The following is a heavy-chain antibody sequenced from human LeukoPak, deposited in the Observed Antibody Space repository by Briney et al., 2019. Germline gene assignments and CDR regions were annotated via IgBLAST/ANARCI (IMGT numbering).Heavy chain of an antibody. CDR1: GCTFSKYA. D-gene: IGHD6-25*01. CDR3: ARDLSGNWFDP. J-gene: IGHJ5*02. CDR2: IDGPPFTT. Sequence: PWESLRLSFAASGCTFSKYAMHLVREAPGKGLEWVSYIDGPPFTTHYADSVMRRFTISRDNSKTTLYLQMTSLRADDTALYFCARDLSGNWFDPWGQGTLVTVSS. V-gene: IGHV3-23*01.